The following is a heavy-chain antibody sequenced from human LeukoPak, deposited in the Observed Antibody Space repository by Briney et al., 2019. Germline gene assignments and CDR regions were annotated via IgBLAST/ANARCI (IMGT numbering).Heavy chain of an antibody. Sequence: GGSLRLSCAASGFTFSSYAMTWVRQAPGKGLEWVSGISGSGRTTYYADSVKGRFTISRDDSKSTLYLQMNSLRAEDTAVYYCAKDLLYSSSWYYFDCWGQGTLVTVSS. CDR1: GFTFSSYA. J-gene: IGHJ4*02. D-gene: IGHD6-13*01. CDR2: ISGSGRTT. CDR3: AKDLLYSSSWYYFDC. V-gene: IGHV3-23*01.